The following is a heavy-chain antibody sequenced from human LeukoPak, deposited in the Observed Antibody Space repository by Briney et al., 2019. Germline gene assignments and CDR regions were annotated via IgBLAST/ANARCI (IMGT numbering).Heavy chain of an antibody. D-gene: IGHD6-19*01. CDR1: GFSFSAYN. CDR2: IRSDGSST. V-gene: IGHV3-64*01. Sequence: PGGSLRLSCVASGFSFSAYNMHWVRQAPGKGLEYVSAIRSDGSSTFYPNSVKGRFTISRDHSKSTLYLQMGSLRAEDTAVYYCTRRYGGHSGWAGYHDSWGQGTLVTVSS. J-gene: IGHJ4*02. CDR3: TRRYGGHSGWAGYHDS.